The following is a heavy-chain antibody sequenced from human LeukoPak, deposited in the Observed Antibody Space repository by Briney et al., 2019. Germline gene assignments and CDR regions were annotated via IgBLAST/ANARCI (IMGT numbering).Heavy chain of an antibody. D-gene: IGHD4-17*01. CDR3: ARGDYGDNYYYYYGMDV. CDR2: IKEDGSDK. Sequence: GGSLRLSCEGSGFTFSNSWMTWVRQAPGRGLEWVANIKEDGSDKQYVDSVRGRFTISRDNAKNSVSLQMDGLRAEDTAVYYCARGDYGDNYYYYYGMDVWGQGTTVTVSS. CDR1: GFTFSNSW. V-gene: IGHV3-7*03. J-gene: IGHJ6*02.